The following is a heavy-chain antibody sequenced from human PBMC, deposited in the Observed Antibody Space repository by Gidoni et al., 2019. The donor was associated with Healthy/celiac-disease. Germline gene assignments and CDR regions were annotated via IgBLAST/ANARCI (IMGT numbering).Heavy chain of an antibody. Sequence: QVQLVESGGGLVKPGGSLRLSCAASGFTFRDYYMSWIRQAQGKGVEWVSYISSSGSTIYYADSVKGRFTISRDNAKNSLYLQMNSLRAEDTAVYYCARDSTAAAGTGYYYYGMDVWGQGTTVTVSS. V-gene: IGHV3-11*01. CDR3: ARDSTAAAGTGYYYYGMDV. D-gene: IGHD6-13*01. J-gene: IGHJ6*02. CDR1: GFTFRDYY. CDR2: ISSSGSTI.